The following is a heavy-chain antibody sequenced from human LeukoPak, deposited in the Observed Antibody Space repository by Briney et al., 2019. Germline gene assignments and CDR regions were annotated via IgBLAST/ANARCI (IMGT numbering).Heavy chain of an antibody. CDR2: IFWDDDK. D-gene: IGHD1-14*01. CDR3: AHYHLTYFDY. Sequence: SGPTLVKPTQTLTLTCTFSGFSLSTTREAVGWVRQPPGKALEWLALIFWDDDKRYSPSLRSRLTITKDTSKNRVVLTLTTVVPVDTATYYCAHYHLTYFDYWGQGALVTVSS. CDR1: GFSLSTTREA. J-gene: IGHJ4*02. V-gene: IGHV2-5*02.